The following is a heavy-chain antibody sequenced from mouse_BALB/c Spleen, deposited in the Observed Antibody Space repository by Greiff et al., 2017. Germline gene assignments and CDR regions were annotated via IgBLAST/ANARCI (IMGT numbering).Heavy chain of an antibody. V-gene: IGHV2-9*02. D-gene: IGHD2-4*01. CDR3: ARDPYDYDGDYYAMDY. CDR1: GFSLTSYG. Sequence: VKVVESGPGLVAPSQSLSITCTVSGFSLTSYGVHWVRQPPGKGLEWLGVIWAGGSTNYNSALMSRLSISKDNSKSQVFLKMNSLQTDDTAMYYCARDPYDYDGDYYAMDYWGQGTSVTVSS. J-gene: IGHJ4*01. CDR2: IWAGGST.